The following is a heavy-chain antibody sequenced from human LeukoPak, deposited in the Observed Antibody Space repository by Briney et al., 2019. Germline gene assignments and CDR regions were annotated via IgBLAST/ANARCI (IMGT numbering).Heavy chain of an antibody. CDR3: ARSDSSGYYAGGAFDI. J-gene: IGHJ3*02. V-gene: IGHV3-7*01. CDR2: IKQDEGEK. D-gene: IGHD3-22*01. Sequence: PGGSLRLSCAASGFTFSSYWMSWVRQAPGKGLEWVANIKQDEGEKYYVDSVKGRFTISRDNAKNSLYLQMNSLRAEDTAVYYCARSDSSGYYAGGAFDIWGQGTMVTVSS. CDR1: GFTFSSYW.